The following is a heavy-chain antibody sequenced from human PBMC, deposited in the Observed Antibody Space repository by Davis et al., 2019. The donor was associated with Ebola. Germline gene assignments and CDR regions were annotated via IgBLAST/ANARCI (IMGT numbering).Heavy chain of an antibody. Sequence: GGSLRLSCAASGFTFSSYGMHWVRQAPGKGLEWVAVISYDGSNKYYADSVKGRFTISRDNSKNTLYLQMNSLRAEDTAVYYCAKQGAVAGTWARYYFDYWGQGTLVTVSS. CDR1: GFTFSSYG. CDR2: ISYDGSNK. V-gene: IGHV3-30*18. D-gene: IGHD6-19*01. CDR3: AKQGAVAGTWARYYFDY. J-gene: IGHJ4*02.